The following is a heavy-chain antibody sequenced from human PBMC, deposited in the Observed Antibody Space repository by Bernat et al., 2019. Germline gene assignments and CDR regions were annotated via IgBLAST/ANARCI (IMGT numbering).Heavy chain of an antibody. CDR3: AGVNQSPLDYRGASYYYGMDV. J-gene: IGHJ6*02. Sequence: QVQLVESGGGVVQPGRSLRLSCAASGFTLSSYGMHWVRQAPGKGLEGGAVIWYDGRNKYYADSVKGRFTISRANSTNTLYLQMNCLRAEDTAVSYCAGVNQSPLDYRGASYYYGMDVWGQGTTVTVSS. D-gene: IGHD4-11*01. CDR1: GFTLSSYG. V-gene: IGHV3-33*01. CDR2: IWYDGRNK.